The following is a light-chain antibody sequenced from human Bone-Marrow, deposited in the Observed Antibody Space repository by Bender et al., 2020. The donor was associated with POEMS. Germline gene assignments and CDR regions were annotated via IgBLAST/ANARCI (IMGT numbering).Light chain of an antibody. J-gene: IGLJ3*02. CDR2: SDN. CDR3: GAWDAGLSGGV. V-gene: IGLV1-44*01. Sequence: QSVLTQPPSASGTPGQRATISCSGSNSNIGTNAVNWYQQFPGTAPKLLIYSDNQRPSGVPDRFYAFKSGTSASLAISGLRSEVGSAYSCGAWDAGLSGGVFGGGSKLTVL. CDR1: NSNIGTNA.